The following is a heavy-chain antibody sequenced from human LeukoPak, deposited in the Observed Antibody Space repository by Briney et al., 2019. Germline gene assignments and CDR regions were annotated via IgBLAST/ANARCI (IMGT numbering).Heavy chain of an antibody. J-gene: IGHJ4*02. V-gene: IGHV3-15*01. CDR3: TREAVTANGYFDY. D-gene: IGHD2-21*02. Sequence: GGSLRLSCAASGFTFSNAWMTWVRQAPGKGLEWVGRIKSKTDGGTTDYAATVEGRFTISRDDSKNTLYLQMNSLKTEDTAVYYCTREAVTANGYFDYWGQGTLVTVSS. CDR1: GFTFSNAW. CDR2: IKSKTDGGTT.